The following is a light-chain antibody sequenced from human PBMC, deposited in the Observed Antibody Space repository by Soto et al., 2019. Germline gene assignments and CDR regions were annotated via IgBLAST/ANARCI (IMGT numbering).Light chain of an antibody. Sequence: QSAPTQPASVSGSPGQSITISCTGTSSDVGGYNFVSWYQQHAGKAPKLMIYDVSYRPSGVSDRFSGSKSGNTASLIISGLQAEDEADYYCISYTSSSTVVFGGGTKLTVL. J-gene: IGLJ2*01. CDR1: SSDVGGYNF. V-gene: IGLV2-14*01. CDR3: ISYTSSSTVV. CDR2: DVS.